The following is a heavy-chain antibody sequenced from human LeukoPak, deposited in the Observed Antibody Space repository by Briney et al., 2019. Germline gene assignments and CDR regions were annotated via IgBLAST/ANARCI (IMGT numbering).Heavy chain of an antibody. CDR3: ARGNRVSGIAVAGTVDY. D-gene: IGHD6-19*01. CDR2: IYSGGST. CDR1: GFTVSSNY. J-gene: IGHJ4*02. Sequence: EGSLRLSCAASGFTVSSNYMSWVRQAPGKGLEWVSVIYSGGSTYYADSVKGRFTISRDNSKNTLYLQMNSLRAEDTAVYYCARGNRVSGIAVAGTVDYWGQGTLVTVPS. V-gene: IGHV3-66*01.